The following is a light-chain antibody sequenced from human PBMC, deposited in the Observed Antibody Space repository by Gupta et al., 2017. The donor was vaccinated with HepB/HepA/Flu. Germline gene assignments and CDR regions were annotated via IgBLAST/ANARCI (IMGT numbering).Light chain of an antibody. V-gene: IGKV3-20*01. J-gene: IGKJ1*01. CDR1: RSVSSSY. CDR3: QQDGSSPWA. Sequence: GERATLSCRASRSVSSSYLAWYQQKPGQAPRLLIYGASSRATGIPDRFSGSGSGTDFTLTISRLEPEDFAVYYCQQDGSSPWAFGQGTKVEIK. CDR2: GAS.